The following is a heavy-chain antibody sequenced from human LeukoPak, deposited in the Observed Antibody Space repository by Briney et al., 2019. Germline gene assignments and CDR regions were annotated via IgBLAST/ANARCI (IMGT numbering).Heavy chain of an antibody. D-gene: IGHD3-22*01. CDR2: ISAYNGNT. J-gene: IGHJ4*02. CDR3: ARAPDYYYDSSGPHFDY. V-gene: IGHV1-18*01. CDR1: GYTFTSYG. Sequence: GASVKVSCKASGYTFTSYGISWVRQAPGQGLEWMGWISAYNGNTNYAQKLQSRVTMTTDTSTSTAYMELRSLRSDDTAVYYCARAPDYYYDSSGPHFDYWGQGTLVTVSS.